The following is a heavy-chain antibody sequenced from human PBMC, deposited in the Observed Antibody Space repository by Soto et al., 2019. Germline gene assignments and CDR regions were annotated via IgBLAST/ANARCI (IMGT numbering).Heavy chain of an antibody. CDR3: ARRRDVLTGYYSDF. D-gene: IGHD3-9*01. J-gene: IGHJ4*02. Sequence: QVQLVQSGAEVRKPGASVKVSCKASGYTFTSFGISWVRQAPGQGLEWMGWITGYNGYTDYAQSLQDRVTLTRDTSTSKAYMEMRSLRFDDTAVYYCARRRDVLTGYYSDFWGQGTLVTVSS. V-gene: IGHV1-18*01. CDR2: ITGYNGYT. CDR1: GYTFTSFG.